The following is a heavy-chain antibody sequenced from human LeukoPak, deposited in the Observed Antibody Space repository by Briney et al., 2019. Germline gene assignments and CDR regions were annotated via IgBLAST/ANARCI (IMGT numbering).Heavy chain of an antibody. V-gene: IGHV3-21*01. D-gene: IGHD2-2*01. J-gene: IGHJ4*02. CDR1: GFTFSSYS. CDR2: IGGSSTYI. Sequence: PGGSLRLSCAASGFTFSSYSVNWVRQAPGKGLEWVSYIGGSSTYIYYADSVKGRFTISRDNAKKSLYLQMNSLRAEDTAVYYCARLGVVVPAVRGYFDDWGQGTLVTVSS. CDR3: ARLGVVVPAVRGYFDD.